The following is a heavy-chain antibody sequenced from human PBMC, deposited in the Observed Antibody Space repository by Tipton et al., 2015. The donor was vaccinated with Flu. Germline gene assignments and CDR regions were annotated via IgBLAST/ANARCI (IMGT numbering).Heavy chain of an antibody. Sequence: TLSLTCTVSGGSISSYYWSWIRQPAGKGLEWIGRLYTSGSTNYNPSLKSRVTMSVDTSKNQFYLKLSSVTAADTAVYYCASDNQYYDSNWFDPWGQGTLVTVSS. CDR2: LYTSGST. J-gene: IGHJ5*02. CDR3: ASDNQYYDSNWFDP. D-gene: IGHD3-22*01. CDR1: GGSISSYY. V-gene: IGHV4-4*07.